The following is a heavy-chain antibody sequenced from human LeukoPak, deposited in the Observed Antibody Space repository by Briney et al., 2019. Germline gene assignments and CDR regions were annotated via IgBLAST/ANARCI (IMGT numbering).Heavy chain of an antibody. Sequence: GGSLRLSCAASGFTFSSYSMNWVRQAPGKGLEWVSSISSSSSYIYYADSVKGRFTISRDNAKNSLYLQMNSLRAEDTAVYYCTTDPPTFIVVVTADWGQGTLVTVSS. CDR1: GFTFSSYS. V-gene: IGHV3-21*03. J-gene: IGHJ4*02. D-gene: IGHD2-21*02. CDR2: ISSSSSYI. CDR3: TTDPPTFIVVVTAD.